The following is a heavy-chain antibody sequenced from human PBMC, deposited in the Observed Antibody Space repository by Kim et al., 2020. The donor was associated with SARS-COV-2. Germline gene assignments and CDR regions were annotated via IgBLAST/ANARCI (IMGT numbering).Heavy chain of an antibody. J-gene: IGHJ6*02. CDR1: GFTFSRYW. D-gene: IGHD6-13*01. CDR3: ARVVAAAGNMDV. V-gene: IGHV3-7*03. Sequence: GGSLRLSCAASGFTFSRYWMSWVRQAPGKGLEWVANIKHAGSEKYYVDSVKGRFTISRDNAKNSLYLLMNSLRAEDTAVYFCARVVAAAGNMDVWGQGTTVTVSS. CDR2: IKHAGSEK.